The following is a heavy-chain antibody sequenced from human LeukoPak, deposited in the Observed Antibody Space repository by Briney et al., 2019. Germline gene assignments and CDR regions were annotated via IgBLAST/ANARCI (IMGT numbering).Heavy chain of an antibody. CDR3: ARDNPVVWGAFDI. CDR2: INHSGST. CDR1: GGSFRGYY. Sequence: PSETLSLTCAVYGGSFRGYYWGGIREPPGKGLGWSGEINHSGSTNYNPSLTSRVTISVDTSKKQCSLKRSSVSAADTAVYYCARDNPVVWGAFDIWGQGTMVTVS. J-gene: IGHJ3*02. V-gene: IGHV4-34*01. D-gene: IGHD1-14*01.